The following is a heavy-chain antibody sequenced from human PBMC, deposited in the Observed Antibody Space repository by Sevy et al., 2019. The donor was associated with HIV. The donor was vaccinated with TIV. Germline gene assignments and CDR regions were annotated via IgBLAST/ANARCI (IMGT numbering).Heavy chain of an antibody. J-gene: IGHJ6*02. D-gene: IGHD2-21*01. V-gene: IGHV3-9*01. CDR3: AKDINRGCDGVNCYSYYYYFYGLDV. CDR2: VSWNSRNL. CDR1: GFPFNDHA. Sequence: GGSLRLSCAASGFPFNDHAMHWVRQVPGKGLEWVSGVSWNSRNLGYADSVKGRFTISRDNARHFLYLEMNSLRPEDTALHYCAKDINRGCDGVNCYSYYYYFYGLDVWGQGTTVSVSS.